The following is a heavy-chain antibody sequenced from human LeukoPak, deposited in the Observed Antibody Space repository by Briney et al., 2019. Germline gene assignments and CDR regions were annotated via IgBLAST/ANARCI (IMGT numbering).Heavy chain of an antibody. CDR2: IYPNSGGT. CDR3: ARFSGSSNFDY. CDR1: GYTFTSYY. D-gene: IGHD1-26*01. V-gene: IGHV1-2*02. J-gene: IGHJ4*02. Sequence: ASVKVSCKASGYTFTSYYMHWVRQAPGQGLEWMGWIYPNSGGTNYAQNFQGRVTMTRDTSISTAYMELGSLRSDDTAVYYCARFSGSSNFDYWGQGTLVTVSS.